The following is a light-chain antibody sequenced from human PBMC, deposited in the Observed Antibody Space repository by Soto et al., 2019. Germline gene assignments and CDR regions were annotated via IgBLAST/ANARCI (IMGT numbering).Light chain of an antibody. CDR3: QQLHSYPIT. J-gene: IGKJ5*01. V-gene: IGKV1-9*01. Sequence: DIQLTQCPSFLSASVGDRVTITCRASQGISSYLAWYQQKPGKAPKLLIYAASTLQSGVPSRFSGSGSGTEFTLTISSLQPEDFATYYRQQLHSYPITFGQGTRLEIK. CDR1: QGISSY. CDR2: AAS.